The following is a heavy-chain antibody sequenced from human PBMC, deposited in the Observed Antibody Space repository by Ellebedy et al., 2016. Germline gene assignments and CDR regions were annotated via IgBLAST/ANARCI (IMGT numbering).Heavy chain of an antibody. CDR1: GFTFSNYG. D-gene: IGHD5-12*01. J-gene: IGHJ6*02. V-gene: IGHV3-33*01. Sequence: GESLKISCAASGFTFSNYGMHWVRQAPGKGLEWVALIWYDGSKIYYADSVKGRFTISRDNSKNTLYLQMNSPRAEDSAVYYCARVTVATYFYFHYGMDVWGQGTTVTVSS. CDR3: ARVTVATYFYFHYGMDV. CDR2: IWYDGSKI.